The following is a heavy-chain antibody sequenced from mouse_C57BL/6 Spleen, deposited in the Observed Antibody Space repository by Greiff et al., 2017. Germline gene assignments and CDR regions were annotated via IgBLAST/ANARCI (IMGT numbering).Heavy chain of an antibody. J-gene: IGHJ3*01. CDR1: GYSITSGYY. D-gene: IGHD2-10*02. CDR3: ARGGVGYGNLSWFAY. V-gene: IGHV3-6*01. Sequence: EVQLQQSGPGLVKPSQSLSLTCSVTGYSITSGYYWNWIRQFPGNKLEWMGYISYDGSNNYNPSLKNRISITRDTSKNQFFLKLNSVTTEDTATYYCARGGVGYGNLSWFAYWGQGTLVTVSA. CDR2: ISYDGSN.